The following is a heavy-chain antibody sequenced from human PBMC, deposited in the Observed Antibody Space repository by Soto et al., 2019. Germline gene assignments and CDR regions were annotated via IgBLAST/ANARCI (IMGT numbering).Heavy chain of an antibody. D-gene: IGHD3-22*01. Sequence: SVKVSCKASGFTFTSSAMQWVRQARGQRLEWIGWIVVGSGNTNYAQKFQERVTITRDMSTSTAYMELSSLRSEDTAVYYCAADLGTLVRYDRYGMDVWGQGTTVTVSS. V-gene: IGHV1-58*02. CDR2: IVVGSGNT. J-gene: IGHJ6*02. CDR1: GFTFTSSA. CDR3: AADLGTLVRYDRYGMDV.